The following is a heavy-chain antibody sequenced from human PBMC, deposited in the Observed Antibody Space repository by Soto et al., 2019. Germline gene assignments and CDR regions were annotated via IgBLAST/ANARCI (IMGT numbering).Heavy chain of an antibody. D-gene: IGHD3-16*01. CDR1: GGSISSGDYY. Sequence: PSETLSLTCTVSGGSISSGDYYWSWIRQPPGKGLEWIGYIYYSGSTYYNPSLKSRVTISVDTSKNQFSLKLSSVTAADTAVYYCARAEDGGLTGMDFWGQGTTVTVSS. CDR3: ARAEDGGLTGMDF. J-gene: IGHJ6*02. CDR2: IYYSGST. V-gene: IGHV4-30-4*01.